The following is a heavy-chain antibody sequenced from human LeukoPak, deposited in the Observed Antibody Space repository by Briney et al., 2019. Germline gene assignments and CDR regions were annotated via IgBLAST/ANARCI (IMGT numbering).Heavy chain of an antibody. J-gene: IGHJ4*02. D-gene: IGHD4-23*01. V-gene: IGHV3-11*06. CDR3: ARDIRQTRLGDYGGNTSDIDY. CDR2: ISGGTTYT. CDR1: GFTFSDFY. Sequence: KPGGSLRLSCAASGFTFSDFYMSWIRQAPGKGLHWVSSISGGTTYTNYADSVKGRFTISRDNAKNTLYLQMNSLRAEDTAVYYCARDIRQTRLGDYGGNTSDIDYWGQGTLVTVSS.